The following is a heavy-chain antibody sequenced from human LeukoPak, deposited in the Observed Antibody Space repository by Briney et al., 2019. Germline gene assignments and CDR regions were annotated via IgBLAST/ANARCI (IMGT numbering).Heavy chain of an antibody. CDR2: IYYSGST. V-gene: IGHV4-59*08. CDR1: GGSITTYY. Sequence: KPSETLSLTCTVSGGSITTYYWSWIRQPPGKGLEWIGYIYYSGSTNYNPSLKSRVTISVDTSKNQFSLKLSSVTAADTAVYYCSRHQRPTWLQSAFDIWGQGTMVTVSS. D-gene: IGHD5-24*01. CDR3: SRHQRPTWLQSAFDI. J-gene: IGHJ3*02.